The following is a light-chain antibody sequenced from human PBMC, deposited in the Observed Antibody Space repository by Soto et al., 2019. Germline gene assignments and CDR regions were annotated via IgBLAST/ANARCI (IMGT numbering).Light chain of an antibody. V-gene: IGKV3-15*01. Sequence: EIVMTQSPDTLSLSPGETATLSCRASQTVSISLAWYQHKPGQSPRLLIYGASSRATGVPGRFSGRGSGTAFTLTISRLQPEDFAVYYCQQYDDWPPSYTFGQGTKLEI. CDR3: QQYDDWPPSYT. CDR2: GAS. CDR1: QTVSIS. J-gene: IGKJ2*01.